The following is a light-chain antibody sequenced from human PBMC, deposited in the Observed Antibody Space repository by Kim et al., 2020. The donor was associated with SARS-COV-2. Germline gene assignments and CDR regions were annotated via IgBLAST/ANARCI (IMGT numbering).Light chain of an antibody. CDR1: QSVRSSY. V-gene: IGKV3-20*01. J-gene: IGKJ1*01. Sequence: PGESATLSCRASQSVRSSYLAWYQQKPGQAPRLLIYGASSRATDIPGRFSGSGSGTDFTLTISRLEPEDFAVYYCQQYGSSPQTFGQGTKVDIK. CDR3: QQYGSSPQT. CDR2: GAS.